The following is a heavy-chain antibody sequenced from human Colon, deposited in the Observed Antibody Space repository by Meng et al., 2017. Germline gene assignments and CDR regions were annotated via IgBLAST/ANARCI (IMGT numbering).Heavy chain of an antibody. CDR3: ARERLSSGWYGGRWFDP. V-gene: IGHV4-34*01. Sequence: QVRFTQWGAGLLQPSETLSLTCAAYGGSFSGYYWSWIRQPPGKGLEWIGEINHSGSTNYNPSLKSRVTISVDTSKNQFSLKLSSVTAADTAVYYCARERLSSGWYGGRWFDPWGQGTLVTVSS. CDR2: INHSGST. J-gene: IGHJ5*02. D-gene: IGHD6-19*01. CDR1: GGSFSGYY.